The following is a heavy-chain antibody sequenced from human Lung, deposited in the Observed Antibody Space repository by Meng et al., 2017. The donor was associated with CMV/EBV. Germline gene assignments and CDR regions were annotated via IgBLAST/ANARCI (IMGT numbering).Heavy chain of an antibody. CDR1: GGTFSSYA. CDR3: ATYYYGSGSHGGD. CDR2: IIPIFGTA. D-gene: IGHD3-10*01. Sequence: CKASGGTFSSYAICWVRQAPGQGLEWMGGIIPIFGTANYAQKFQGRVTITTDESTSTAYMELSSLRSEDTAVYYCATYYYGSGSHGGDWGQGTLVTVSS. V-gene: IGHV1-69*05. J-gene: IGHJ4*02.